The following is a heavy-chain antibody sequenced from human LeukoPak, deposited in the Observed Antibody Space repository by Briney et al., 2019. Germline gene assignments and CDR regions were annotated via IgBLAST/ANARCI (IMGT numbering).Heavy chain of an antibody. CDR3: ARDHNWNPLVY. V-gene: IGHV1-18*01. Sequence: ASVKVSCKASGYRCINSGISWVRQTHGQGLEWMGWISTYNANTKYAQNLQGRVTMTTDTSTSTAYMELRGLRSDDTAVYYCARDHNWNPLVYWGQGTLVTVSS. D-gene: IGHD1-20*01. CDR1: GYRCINSG. CDR2: ISTYNANT. J-gene: IGHJ4*02.